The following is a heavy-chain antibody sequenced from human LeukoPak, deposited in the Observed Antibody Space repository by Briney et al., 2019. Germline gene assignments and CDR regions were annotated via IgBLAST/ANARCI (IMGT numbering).Heavy chain of an antibody. CDR2: INPSGGST. D-gene: IGHD3-10*01. Sequence: GASVKVSCTASGYIFTNYYMHWVRQAPGQGLEWMGIINPSGGSTTYAQKFQGRVTMTRDTSTSTVYMELSSLRSEDTAVYYCARDHGSAYYRAPRHWGQGTLVTVSS. CDR3: ARDHGSAYYRAPRH. CDR1: GYIFTNYY. J-gene: IGHJ4*02. V-gene: IGHV1-46*01.